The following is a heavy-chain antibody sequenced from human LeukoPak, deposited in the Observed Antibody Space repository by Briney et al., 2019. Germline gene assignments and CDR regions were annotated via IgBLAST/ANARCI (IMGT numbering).Heavy chain of an antibody. D-gene: IGHD2-21*01. CDR2: IIPIFGTT. CDR3: ARGWQLGGDLGDAFDI. CDR1: GGXFSSYT. V-gene: IGHV1-69*13. J-gene: IGHJ3*02. Sequence: SVKVSCKTSGGXFSSYTITWVRQAPGQGHEWLGGIIPIFGTTNYAQKFQGRVTITADESTSTAYMELSSLRSEDTAVYYCARGWQLGGDLGDAFDIWGQGTMVTVSS.